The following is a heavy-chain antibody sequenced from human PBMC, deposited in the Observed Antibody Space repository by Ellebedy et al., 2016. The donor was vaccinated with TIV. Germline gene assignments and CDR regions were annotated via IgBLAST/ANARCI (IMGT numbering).Heavy chain of an antibody. D-gene: IGHD6-13*01. V-gene: IGHV1-69*13. CDR2: IIPIFGTA. CDR1: GGTFSSYA. J-gene: IGHJ2*01. CDR3: ARAGGISSSWYERGPNWYFDL. Sequence: ASVKVSCKASGGTFSSYAISWVRQAPGQGLEWMGGIIPIFGTANYAQKFQGRVTITADESTSTAYMELSSLRSEDTAVYYCARAGGISSSWYERGPNWYFDLWGRGTLVTVSS.